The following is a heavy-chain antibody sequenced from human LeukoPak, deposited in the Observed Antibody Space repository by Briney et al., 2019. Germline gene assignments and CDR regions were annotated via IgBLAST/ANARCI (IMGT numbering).Heavy chain of an antibody. D-gene: IGHD5-12*01. V-gene: IGHV4-59*01. CDR1: GGSISSYY. Sequence: SETLSLTCTVSGGSISSYYWSWIRQPPGKGLEWIVYIYYSGSTNYNPSLKSRVTISVDTSKNQFSLNLSSVTAADTAVYYCARGASGYDRGPWLDWGQGTLVTVSS. J-gene: IGHJ4*02. CDR3: ARGASGYDRGPWLD. CDR2: IYYSGST.